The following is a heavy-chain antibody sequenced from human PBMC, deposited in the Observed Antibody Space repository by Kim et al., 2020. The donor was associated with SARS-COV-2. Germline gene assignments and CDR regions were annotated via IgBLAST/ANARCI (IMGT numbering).Heavy chain of an antibody. Sequence: YNAGSVRGRFTSTRDNDKNSLFLQMNSLRAEDTAVYYCARGPNYSPFDYWGQGTLVTVSS. D-gene: IGHD4-4*01. V-gene: IGHV3-48*03. J-gene: IGHJ4*02. CDR3: ARGPNYSPFDY.